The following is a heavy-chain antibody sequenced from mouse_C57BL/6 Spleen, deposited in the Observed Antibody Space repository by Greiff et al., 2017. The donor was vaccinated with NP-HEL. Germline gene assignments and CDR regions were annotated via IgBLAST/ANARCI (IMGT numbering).Heavy chain of an antibody. J-gene: IGHJ4*01. Sequence: EVKLMESGPGLVKPSQSLSLTCSVTGYSITSGYYWNWIRQFPGNKLEWMGYISYDGSNNYNPSLKNRISITRDTSKNQFFLKLNSVTTEDTATYYCARDGYYGNYDAMDYWGQGTSVTVSS. CDR1: GYSITSGYY. V-gene: IGHV3-6*01. CDR2: ISYDGSN. CDR3: ARDGYYGNYDAMDY. D-gene: IGHD2-1*01.